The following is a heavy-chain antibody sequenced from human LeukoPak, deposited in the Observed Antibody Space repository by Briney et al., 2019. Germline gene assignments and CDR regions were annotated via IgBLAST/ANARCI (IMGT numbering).Heavy chain of an antibody. CDR1: GYTFTGYY. CDR3: ARDTHDSSGYPLGY. CDR2: INPNSGGT. J-gene: IGHJ4*02. Sequence: ASVKVSCRASGYTFTGYYMHWVRQAPGQGLEWMGWINPNSGGTNYAQKFQGRVTMTRDTSISTAYMELSRLRSDDTAVYYCARDTHDSSGYPLGYWGQGTLVTVSS. D-gene: IGHD3-22*01. V-gene: IGHV1-2*02.